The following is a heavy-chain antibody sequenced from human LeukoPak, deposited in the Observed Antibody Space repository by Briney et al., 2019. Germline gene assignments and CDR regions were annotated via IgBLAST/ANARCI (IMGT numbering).Heavy chain of an antibody. Sequence: GGSLRLSCAASGFTFSSYSMNWVRQSPGKGLEWVSYISSSSSTIYYADSVKGRFTISRDNAKNSLYLQMNSLRAEDTAVYYCARLEVPYYDFWSGYYTEVYYYMDVWGKGTTVTVPS. CDR3: ARLEVPYYDFWSGYYTEVYYYMDV. CDR1: GFTFSSYS. CDR2: ISSSSSTI. J-gene: IGHJ6*03. V-gene: IGHV3-48*01. D-gene: IGHD3-3*01.